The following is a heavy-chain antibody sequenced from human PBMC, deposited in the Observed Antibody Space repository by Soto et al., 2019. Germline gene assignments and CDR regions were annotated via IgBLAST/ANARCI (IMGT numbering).Heavy chain of an antibody. Sequence: QVQLVQSGAEVKKPGASVKVSCKASGYTFTSYGISWVRQAPGQGLEWMGWISAYNGNTNYAQKLQGRVTMTRDTSTSTAYMELRSLRSGDTAVYFWARDGQGVVLHYWGQGTLVTVSS. D-gene: IGHD2-15*01. J-gene: IGHJ4*02. CDR1: GYTFTSYG. V-gene: IGHV1-18*01. CDR2: ISAYNGNT. CDR3: ARDGQGVVLHY.